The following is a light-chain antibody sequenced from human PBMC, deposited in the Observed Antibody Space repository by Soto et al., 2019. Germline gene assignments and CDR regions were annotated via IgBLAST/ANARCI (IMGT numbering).Light chain of an antibody. Sequence: DIPLTQSPSFRSASVGSRLTISCRASQGISSFLAWYQQPPGKAPNVLMYAASTLQSGVPSRFSGAESGTESTLTISSLKPDDFATYYCQKYNTYSTFGQGTRLEI. V-gene: IGKV1-9*01. J-gene: IGKJ5*01. CDR3: QKYNTYST. CDR2: AAS. CDR1: QGISSF.